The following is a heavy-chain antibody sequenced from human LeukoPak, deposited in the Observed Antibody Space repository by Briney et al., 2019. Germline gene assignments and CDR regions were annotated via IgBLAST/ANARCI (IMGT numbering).Heavy chain of an antibody. D-gene: IGHD3-22*01. Sequence: SETLSLTCTVSGDSISSGSYYWSWIRQPAGKGLEWIGRIYGRGGGNYNPSLKSRVTISIDKSKNQFSLKMNSVTAPDTAVYYCARVSKKYYYDSSGYYYVYYYYMDVWGKGTTVTVSS. CDR2: IYGRGGG. CDR3: ARVSKKYYYDSSGYYYVYYYYMDV. V-gene: IGHV4-61*02. J-gene: IGHJ6*03. CDR1: GDSISSGSYY.